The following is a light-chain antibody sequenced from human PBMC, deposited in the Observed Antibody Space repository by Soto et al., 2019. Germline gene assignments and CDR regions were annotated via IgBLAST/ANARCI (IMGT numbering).Light chain of an antibody. CDR3: QHYGSPGT. CDR1: QSLTSY. Sequence: EVVLTQSPAALSLSPGERATLSCRASQSLTSYLAWYQQKPGQAPSLLIYGASNRATGIPDRFSGSGSGTDFTLTIRRLEPEDFAVYYCQHYGSPGTVGQGTKLDIK. V-gene: IGKV3-20*01. CDR2: GAS. J-gene: IGKJ1*01.